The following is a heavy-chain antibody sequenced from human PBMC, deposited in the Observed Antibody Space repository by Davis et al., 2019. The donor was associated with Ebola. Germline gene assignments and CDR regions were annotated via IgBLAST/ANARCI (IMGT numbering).Heavy chain of an antibody. Sequence: GESLKISCAASGFIFNDYGMHWVRQAPGKGLDWVAVIWNDGHTKYYADSVKGRFTISRDNSKNTVYLQMDSLRVEDTAMYYCARSYYGGDYFDYWGQGTLVTVSS. D-gene: IGHD3-10*01. J-gene: IGHJ4*02. V-gene: IGHV3-33*01. CDR3: ARSYYGGDYFDY. CDR1: GFIFNDYG. CDR2: IWNDGHTK.